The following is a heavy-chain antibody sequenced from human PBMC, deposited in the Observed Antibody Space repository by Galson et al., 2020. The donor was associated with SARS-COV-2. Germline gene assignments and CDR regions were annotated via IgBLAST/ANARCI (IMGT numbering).Heavy chain of an antibody. Sequence: GGSLRLSCAASGFTFSSYGMHWVRQAPGKGLEWVAVIWYDGSNKYYADSVKGRFTISRDNSKNTLYLQMNSLRAEDTAVYYCAREVLWFGELDAGYFDYWGQGTLVTVSS. CDR1: GFTFSSYG. V-gene: IGHV3-33*01. J-gene: IGHJ4*02. CDR2: IWYDGSNK. CDR3: AREVLWFGELDAGYFDY. D-gene: IGHD3-10*01.